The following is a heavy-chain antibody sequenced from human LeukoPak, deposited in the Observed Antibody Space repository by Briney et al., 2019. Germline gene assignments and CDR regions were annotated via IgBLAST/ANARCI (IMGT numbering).Heavy chain of an antibody. D-gene: IGHD3-3*01. Sequence: ASLKVSCKASGYTFTSYYMHWVRRAPGQGLEWMGIINPSGGSTSYAQKFQGRVTMTRDTSTSTVYMELSSLRSEDTAVYYCASVNHYDFWSGYYHFDYWGQGTLVTVSS. CDR2: INPSGGST. J-gene: IGHJ4*02. V-gene: IGHV1-46*01. CDR3: ASVNHYDFWSGYYHFDY. CDR1: GYTFTSYY.